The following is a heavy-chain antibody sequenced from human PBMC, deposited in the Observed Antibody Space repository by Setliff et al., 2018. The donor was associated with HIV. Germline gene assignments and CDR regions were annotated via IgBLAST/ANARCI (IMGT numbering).Heavy chain of an antibody. CDR3: ARESLGVLVPATMYWFDP. CDR2: INTNTGNP. J-gene: IGHJ5*02. V-gene: IGHV7-4-1*02. D-gene: IGHD2-2*01. CDR1: GYTFSSYT. Sequence: GASVKVSCKASGYTFSSYTMNWVRQAPGQGLEWMGWINTNTGNPTYAQGFTGRFVFYLDPSDNTAYLQITNLKVEDTAVYFCARESLGVLVPATMYWFDPWGQGTLVTVSS.